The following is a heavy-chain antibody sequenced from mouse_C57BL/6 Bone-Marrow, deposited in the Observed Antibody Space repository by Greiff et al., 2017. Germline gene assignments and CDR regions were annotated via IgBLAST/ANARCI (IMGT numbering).Heavy chain of an antibody. J-gene: IGHJ4*01. D-gene: IGHD1-1*01. CDR3: ARGYYYGSSYPYAMDY. CDR1: GYAFSSYW. V-gene: IGHV1-80*01. Sequence: LQQSGASVKISCKASGYAFSSYWMNWVKQRPGKGLEWIGQIYPGDGDTNYNGKFKGKATLTADKSSSTAYMQLSSLTSEDSAVYFCARGYYYGSSYPYAMDYWGQGTSVTVSS. CDR2: IYPGDGDT.